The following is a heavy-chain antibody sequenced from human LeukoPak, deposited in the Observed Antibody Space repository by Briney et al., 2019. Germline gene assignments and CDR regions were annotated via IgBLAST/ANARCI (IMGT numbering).Heavy chain of an antibody. CDR1: GYTFTGYY. CDR2: INPNSGDT. CDR3: ALVYYDFLTGNYYYYYGMDV. D-gene: IGHD3-9*01. Sequence: ASVKVSCKASGYTFTGYYIHWVRQAPGQGLEWMGWINPNSGDTHYAQKFQGRVTMTRDTSISTAYMELSRLASDDTAVYYCALVYYDFLTGNYYYYYGMDVWGQGTTVTVSS. J-gene: IGHJ6*02. V-gene: IGHV1-2*02.